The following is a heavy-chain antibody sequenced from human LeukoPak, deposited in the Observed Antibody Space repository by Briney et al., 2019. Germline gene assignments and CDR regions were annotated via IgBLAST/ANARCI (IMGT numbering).Heavy chain of an antibody. Sequence: GASVKVSCKASGYTFTSYYMHWVRQAPGQGLEWMGIINPSGGSTSYAQKFQGRVTMTRDTSTSTVYMELSSLRSEDTAVYYCARGYDSSGYYYRAPFDIWDQGTMVTVSS. V-gene: IGHV1-46*01. D-gene: IGHD3-22*01. CDR2: INPSGGST. CDR3: ARGYDSSGYYYRAPFDI. CDR1: GYTFTSYY. J-gene: IGHJ3*02.